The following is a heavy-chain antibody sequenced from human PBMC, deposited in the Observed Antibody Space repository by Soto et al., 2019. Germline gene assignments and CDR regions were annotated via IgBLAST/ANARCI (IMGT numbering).Heavy chain of an antibody. CDR3: SRQSRGGMDV. J-gene: IGHJ6*02. CDR1: GDSVSSKSAA. CDR2: TYYRSKWNN. V-gene: IGHV6-1*01. Sequence: SQTLSLTCVISGDSVSSKSAAWNWVRQSPSRGLEWLGRTYYRSKWNNDYAVSVKGRITINPDTSKNQFSLQLNSVTPEDTALYFCSRQSRGGMDVWGQGTTGTVSS.